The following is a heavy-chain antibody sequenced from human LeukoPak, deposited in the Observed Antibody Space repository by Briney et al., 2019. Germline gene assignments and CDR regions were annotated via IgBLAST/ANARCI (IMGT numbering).Heavy chain of an antibody. J-gene: IGHJ4*02. Sequence: PGGSLRLSCAASGFTFSTYAMTWARQAPGEGLEWVSSIGGGGANTYYADSVKGRFTISRDNSKNTLFLQMNSLRADDTAVYYCVKASGTAYYGDSDSWGQGTLVTVSS. D-gene: IGHD4-17*01. V-gene: IGHV3-23*01. CDR2: IGGGGANT. CDR3: VKASGTAYYGDSDS. CDR1: GFTFSTYA.